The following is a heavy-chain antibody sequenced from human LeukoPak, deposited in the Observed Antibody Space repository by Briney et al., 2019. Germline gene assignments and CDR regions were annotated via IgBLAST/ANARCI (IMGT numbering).Heavy chain of an antibody. CDR1: GGSISGHY. CDR2: IYSSGST. CDR3: ARTGADPGWYFDY. V-gene: IGHV4-4*07. J-gene: IGHJ4*02. D-gene: IGHD7-27*01. Sequence: SETLSLTCTVSGGSISGHYWTWIRQPAGKGLEWIGRIYSSGSTNYNPSLKSRVTISVDTSKNQFSLKLSSVTAADTAVYYCARTGADPGWYFDYWGQGTLVTVSS.